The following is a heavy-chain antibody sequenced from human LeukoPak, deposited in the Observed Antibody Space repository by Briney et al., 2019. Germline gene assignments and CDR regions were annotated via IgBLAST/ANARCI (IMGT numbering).Heavy chain of an antibody. D-gene: IGHD1-26*01. Sequence: GGSLRLSCAASGFTFSSYDMHWVRQATGKGLEWVSAIGTAGDTYYPGSVKGRFTISSENAKNSLYLQMNSLRAGDTAVYYCARARKSGSYFDYWGQGTLVTVSS. CDR1: GFTFSSYD. CDR2: IGTAGDT. J-gene: IGHJ4*02. CDR3: ARARKSGSYFDY. V-gene: IGHV3-13*01.